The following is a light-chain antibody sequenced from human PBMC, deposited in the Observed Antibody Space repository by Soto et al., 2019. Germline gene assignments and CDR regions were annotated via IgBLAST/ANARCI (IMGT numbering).Light chain of an antibody. CDR2: AAS. Sequence: EIVLTQSPATLSVSPGERATLSCRASQSVSSNLAWYQHKPGQAPRLLIYAASTRATGIPARFSGSGSGTDFTLTISSLQSEDFAVYYCQQFDTSPYTFGQGTKLEIK. CDR3: QQFDTSPYT. V-gene: IGKV3-15*01. J-gene: IGKJ2*01. CDR1: QSVSSN.